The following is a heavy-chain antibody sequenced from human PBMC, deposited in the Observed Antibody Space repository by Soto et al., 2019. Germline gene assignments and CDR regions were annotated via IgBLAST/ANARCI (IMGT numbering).Heavy chain of an antibody. J-gene: IGHJ5*02. D-gene: IGHD6-13*01. CDR2: INHSGST. Sequence: SETLSLTCAVYGGSFSGYYWSWIRQPPGKGLEWIGEINHSGSTNYNPSLKSRVTISVDTSKNQFSLKLSSVTAADTAVYYCARGSSSRGFDPWGQGTLVTVS. V-gene: IGHV4-34*01. CDR1: GGSFSGYY. CDR3: ARGSSSRGFDP.